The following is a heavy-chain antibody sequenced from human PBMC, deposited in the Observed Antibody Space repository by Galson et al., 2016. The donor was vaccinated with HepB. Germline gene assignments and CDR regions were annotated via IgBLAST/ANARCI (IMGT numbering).Heavy chain of an antibody. Sequence: SLRLSCAASGFTFSRYGMNWVRQAPGKGLEWLSYISSTSSYIYYADSVKGRLTISRDNAKNSLYLLMNSLRADDTAVYYCAREDGRGYCTGGSCLLKDGFDIWGQGTLVTVSA. CDR2: ISSTSSYI. J-gene: IGHJ3*02. D-gene: IGHD2-15*01. CDR1: GFTFSRYG. V-gene: IGHV3-21*05. CDR3: AREDGRGYCTGGSCLLKDGFDI.